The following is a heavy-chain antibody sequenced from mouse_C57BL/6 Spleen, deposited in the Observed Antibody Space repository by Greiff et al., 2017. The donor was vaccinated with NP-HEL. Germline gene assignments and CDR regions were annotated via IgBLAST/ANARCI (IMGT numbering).Heavy chain of an antibody. CDR2: IRSKSNNYAT. Sequence: EVKLVESGGGLVQPKGSLKLSCAASGFSFNTYAMNWVRQAPGKGLEWVARIRSKSNNYATYYADSVKDRFTISRDDSESMLYLQMNNLKTEDTAMYYCVRQGYYYGSSYDWYFDVWGTGTTVTVSS. V-gene: IGHV10-1*01. D-gene: IGHD1-1*01. CDR3: VRQGYYYGSSYDWYFDV. CDR1: GFSFNTYA. J-gene: IGHJ1*03.